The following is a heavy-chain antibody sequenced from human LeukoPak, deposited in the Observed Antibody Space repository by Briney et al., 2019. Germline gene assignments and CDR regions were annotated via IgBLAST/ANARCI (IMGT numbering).Heavy chain of an antibody. CDR3: AKAPYYDFWSGTPYYFDY. CDR1: GFTFSSYS. D-gene: IGHD3-3*01. CDR2: ISGSGGST. J-gene: IGHJ4*02. V-gene: IGHV3-23*01. Sequence: GGSLRLSCAASGFTFSSYSMNWVRQAPGKGLEWVSAISGSGGSTYYADSVKGRFTISRDNSKNTLYLQMNSLRAEDTAVYYCAKAPYYDFWSGTPYYFDYWGQGTLVTVSS.